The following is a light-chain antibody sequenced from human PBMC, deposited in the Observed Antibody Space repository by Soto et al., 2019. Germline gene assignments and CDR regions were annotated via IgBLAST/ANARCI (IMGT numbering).Light chain of an antibody. CDR1: QSVLYSSNNQNY. V-gene: IGKV4-1*01. CDR3: QQYYSLPYA. J-gene: IGKJ2*01. Sequence: DIVMTQSPDSLVVSLGERATINCKSSQSVLYSSNNQNYLAWFQQKPGRPPKLLIYWASSRESGVPDRFSGSGSGTDFTLTITGLQAEDVAVYYCQQYYSLPYAFGQGTKVDIK. CDR2: WAS.